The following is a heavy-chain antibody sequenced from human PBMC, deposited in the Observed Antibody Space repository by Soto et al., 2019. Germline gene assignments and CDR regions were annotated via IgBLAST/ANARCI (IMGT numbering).Heavy chain of an antibody. D-gene: IGHD4-17*01. J-gene: IGHJ6*02. CDR3: ARVTTVVTAGGYYYYGMDV. V-gene: IGHV3-74*01. Sequence: PGGSLRLSCAASGFTFSSYWMHWVRQAPGKGLVWVSRINSDGSSTSYADSVKGRFTISRDNAKNTLYLQMNSLRAEDTAVYYRARVTTVVTAGGYYYYGMDVWGQGTTVTVSS. CDR1: GFTFSSYW. CDR2: INSDGSST.